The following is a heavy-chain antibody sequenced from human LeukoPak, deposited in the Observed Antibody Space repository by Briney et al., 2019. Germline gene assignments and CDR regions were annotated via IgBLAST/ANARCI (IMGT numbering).Heavy chain of an antibody. D-gene: IGHD6-19*01. Sequence: ASVKVSCKASGYTFTGYYMHWVRQAPGQGLEWMGWINPNSGGTNYAQKFQGRVTMTRDTSISTAYMELSRLRSDDTAVYYCARVRIAVAGKYYFDYWGQGALVTVSS. CDR3: ARVRIAVAGKYYFDY. J-gene: IGHJ4*02. CDR1: GYTFTGYY. V-gene: IGHV1-2*02. CDR2: INPNSGGT.